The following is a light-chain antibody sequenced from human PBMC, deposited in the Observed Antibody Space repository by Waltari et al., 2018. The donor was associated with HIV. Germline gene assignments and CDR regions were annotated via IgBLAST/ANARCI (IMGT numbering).Light chain of an antibody. Sequence: QSALTPPASVSGSPGQYITISCTGTGSDVGACSYVPWYQQHPGKAPKLMISEVTNRPSGVSNRFSGSKSGNTASLTISGLQAEDEADYYCSSYSSSSTWIFGGGTKLTVL. J-gene: IGLJ2*01. CDR1: GSDVGACSY. CDR2: EVT. CDR3: SSYSSSSTWI. V-gene: IGLV2-14*01.